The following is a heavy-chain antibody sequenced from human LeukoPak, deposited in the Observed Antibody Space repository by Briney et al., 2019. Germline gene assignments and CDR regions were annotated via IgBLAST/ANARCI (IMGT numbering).Heavy chain of an antibody. D-gene: IGHD5-18*01. J-gene: IGHJ4*02. CDR1: GFTFSSYW. Sequence: GGSLGLSCAASGFTFSSYWMSWVRQAPGKGLEWVANIKKDGSEKYYVDSVKGRFTISRDNAKTSLYLQMNSLRAEDTAVYYCARHLSGITGYTYGRGIDYWGQGTLVTVSS. V-gene: IGHV3-7*01. CDR2: IKKDGSEK. CDR3: ARHLSGITGYTYGRGIDY.